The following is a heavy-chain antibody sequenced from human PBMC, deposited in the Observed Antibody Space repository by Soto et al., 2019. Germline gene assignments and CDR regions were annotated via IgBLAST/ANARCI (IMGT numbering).Heavy chain of an antibody. CDR3: ARGRGTVTTVTTHLDY. Sequence: QVQLQESGPGLVKPSQTLSLTCTVSGGSISSGGYYWSWIRQHPGKGREWIGYIYYSGSTYYNPYLKSRVTISVDTSKNQFSLKLSSVTAADTAVYYCARGRGTVTTVTTHLDYWGQGTLVTVSS. V-gene: IGHV4-31*03. CDR2: IYYSGST. CDR1: GGSISSGGYY. D-gene: IGHD4-17*01. J-gene: IGHJ4*02.